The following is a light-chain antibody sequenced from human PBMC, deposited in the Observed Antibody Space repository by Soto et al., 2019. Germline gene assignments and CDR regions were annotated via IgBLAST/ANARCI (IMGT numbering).Light chain of an antibody. CDR1: QNLSRN. CDR2: YAS. J-gene: IGKJ2*01. CDR3: QQYNKWPHT. Sequence: EMVMTQSPATLSVSPGERATLSCRASQNLSRNLAWYQQQPGQAPRLLIFYASTRATCIPARFSGSGSGTDFTLTISRLQSEDFAVYYCQQYNKWPHTFGQGTKLEIK. V-gene: IGKV3-15*01.